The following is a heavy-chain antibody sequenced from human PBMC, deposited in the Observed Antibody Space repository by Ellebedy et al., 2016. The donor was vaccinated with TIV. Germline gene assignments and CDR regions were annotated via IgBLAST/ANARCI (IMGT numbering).Heavy chain of an antibody. CDR2: IKGDASEE. CDR1: GFTFSDHY. V-gene: IGHV3-7*01. Sequence: GESLKISCAASGFTFSDHYMDWVRQAPGKGLEWVANIKGDASEEYYLNSVKGRFTISRDNPKRSLYLQVNSLRVEDTAVYFCAREDGNWLDPWGQGTLVTVAS. CDR3: AREDGNWLDP. J-gene: IGHJ5*02. D-gene: IGHD4-23*01.